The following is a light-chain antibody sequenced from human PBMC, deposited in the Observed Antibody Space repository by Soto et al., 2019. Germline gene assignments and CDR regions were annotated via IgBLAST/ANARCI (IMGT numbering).Light chain of an antibody. J-gene: IGKJ4*01. CDR1: QGIISY. V-gene: IGKV1-39*01. Sequence: DIEMTQSPSFLSASIGDRVTITCRASQGIISYLNWYQQKPGKAPKLLISGATTLQTGVPPRFSGRGSGTEFTLAISSLRPEDVATYYCQQSFSTLLSFGGGTKIEIK. CDR3: QQSFSTLLS. CDR2: GAT.